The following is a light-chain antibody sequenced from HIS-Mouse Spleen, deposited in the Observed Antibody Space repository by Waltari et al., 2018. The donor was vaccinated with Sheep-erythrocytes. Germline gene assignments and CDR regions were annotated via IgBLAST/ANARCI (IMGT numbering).Light chain of an antibody. CDR2: GKY. CDR1: GISSWL. J-gene: IGLJ3*02. Sequence: SVSASVGDRVTIPCPASQGISSWLAWYQRKPGQAPVLVFYGKYNRPSGIPDGFSGASSGNTASLTITGAQAEDEADYYCNSRDSSGNHWVFGGGTKLTVL. V-gene: IGLV3-19*01. CDR3: NSRDSSGNHWV.